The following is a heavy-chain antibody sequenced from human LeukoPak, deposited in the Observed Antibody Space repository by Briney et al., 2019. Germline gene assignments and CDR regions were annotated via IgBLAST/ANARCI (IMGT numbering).Heavy chain of an antibody. CDR2: IKSDGKT. Sequence: GGSLRLSCEASGFTFSRYWMHWVRQAPGKGLVWVSRIKSDGKTNYADSVKGRFTISRDNAKNTVSLQMDSLRAEDTALYYCAKDIFTGIAVTGTFDHWGQGTLVTVSS. D-gene: IGHD6-19*01. CDR3: AKDIFTGIAVTGTFDH. V-gene: IGHV3-74*01. CDR1: GFTFSRYW. J-gene: IGHJ4*02.